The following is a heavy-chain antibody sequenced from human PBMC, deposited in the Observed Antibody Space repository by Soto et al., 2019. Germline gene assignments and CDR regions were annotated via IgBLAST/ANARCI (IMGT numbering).Heavy chain of an antibody. D-gene: IGHD3-16*01. CDR2: IYWDDGK. Sequence: QITLKESGPPLVKPTQTLTLTCTFSGFSLTTRGVGVGWIRQPPGKALECLALIYWDDGKRYSPSLQSRLSITKNTSKSQVVLTMTNVDPVDTATYYCAHIPNYYQYDWFDPWGQGTLVSVSS. CDR3: AHIPNYYQYDWFDP. J-gene: IGHJ5*02. V-gene: IGHV2-5*02. CDR1: GFSLTTRGVG.